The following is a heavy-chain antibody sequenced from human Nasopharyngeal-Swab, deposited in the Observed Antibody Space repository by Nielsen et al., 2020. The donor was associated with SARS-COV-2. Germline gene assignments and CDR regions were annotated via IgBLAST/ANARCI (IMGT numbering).Heavy chain of an antibody. V-gene: IGHV1-69*06. J-gene: IGHJ3*02. CDR1: GGTFNNYT. D-gene: IGHD3-22*01. CDR3: ARDPLDHYVSSGYGAFDI. Sequence: SVKVSCKAPGGTFNNYTINWVRQAPGQGLEWMGGITPMFGTPNYAQKFQGGVTITADKSTSTAYMELWRLTSEDTAVYYCARDPLDHYVSSGYGAFDIWGQGTRVTVSS. CDR2: ITPMFGTP.